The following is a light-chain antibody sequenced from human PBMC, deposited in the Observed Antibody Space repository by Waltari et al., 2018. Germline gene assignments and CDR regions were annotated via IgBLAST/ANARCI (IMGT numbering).Light chain of an antibody. J-gene: IGKJ1*01. CDR2: DAS. V-gene: IGKV1-33*01. CDR1: QDISNY. Sequence: DIKMTQSPSSLSAYVGDRVTITCQASQDISNYLNWYQQKPGKAPKLLIYDASNLETGVPTRFSGSGSGTDFTFTISSLQPEDIATYYCQQYDNLWTFGQGTKVEIK. CDR3: QQYDNLWT.